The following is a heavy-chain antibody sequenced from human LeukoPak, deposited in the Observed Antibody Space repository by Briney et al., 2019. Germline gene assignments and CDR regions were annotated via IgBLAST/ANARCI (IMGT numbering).Heavy chain of an antibody. CDR3: ARASHDYGDYSHFDY. CDR2: IYHSGST. Sequence: PSETLSLTCAVSGGSISSRNWWSWVRQPPGKGLEWIGEIYHSGSTNYNPSLKTRVTISVDKFKNQFSLKLSSVTAADTAVYYCARASHDYGDYSHFDYWGQGTPVTVSS. J-gene: IGHJ4*02. CDR1: GGSISSRNW. V-gene: IGHV4-4*02. D-gene: IGHD4-17*01.